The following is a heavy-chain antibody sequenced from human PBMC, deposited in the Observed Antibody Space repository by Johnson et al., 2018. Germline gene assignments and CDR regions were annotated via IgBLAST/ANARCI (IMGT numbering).Heavy chain of an antibody. J-gene: IGHJ3*02. V-gene: IGHV3-30*18. Sequence: QVQLQESGGGVVQPGRSLRLSCAASQFTFSSYGMHWVRQAPGKGLEWVAVISYDGSNKYYADSVKGRFTISRDNSKNTLYLQMNSLRAEDTAVYYCAKDVDLPLEPLDALDIWGQGTMVTVSS. CDR3: AKDVDLPLEPLDALDI. CDR1: QFTFSSYG. CDR2: ISYDGSNK.